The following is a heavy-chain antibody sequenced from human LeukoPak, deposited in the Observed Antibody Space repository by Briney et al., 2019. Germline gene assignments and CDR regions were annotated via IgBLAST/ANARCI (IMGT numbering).Heavy chain of an antibody. D-gene: IGHD3-16*01. V-gene: IGHV1-2*02. Sequence: ASVKVSCKASGYTFTGYYMHWVRQAPGQGLEWMGWINPNSGGTNYAQKFQGRVTMTRDTSISTAYMELSRLRSDDTAVYYCARVYVWGTNYYFNYWGQGTLVTVS. J-gene: IGHJ4*02. CDR1: GYTFTGYY. CDR3: ARVYVWGTNYYFNY. CDR2: INPNSGGT.